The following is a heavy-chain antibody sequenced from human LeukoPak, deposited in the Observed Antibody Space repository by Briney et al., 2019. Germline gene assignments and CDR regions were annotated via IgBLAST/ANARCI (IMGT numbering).Heavy chain of an antibody. CDR3: ARDQVLSGDLDPEDNYFDY. Sequence: LETLSLTCTVSGGSISSITYYWGWIRQPPGKGLEWIGSIYYSGSTFYNPSLKSRVTISVDTSKNQFSLKLSSVTAADTAVYYCARDQVLSGDLDPEDNYFDYWGQGTLVTVSS. V-gene: IGHV4-39*02. J-gene: IGHJ4*02. CDR2: IYYSGST. D-gene: IGHD1-14*01. CDR1: GGSISSITYY.